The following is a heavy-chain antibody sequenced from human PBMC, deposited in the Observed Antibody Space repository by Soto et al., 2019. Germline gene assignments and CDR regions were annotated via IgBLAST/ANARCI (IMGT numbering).Heavy chain of an antibody. V-gene: IGHV3-74*01. CDR3: ATDQYNWNYYYYYGMDV. Sequence: GGSLRLSCTAPRFTFGSYWMHWVRQAPGKGLVWVSDINVDGTETWYADSVKGRFTISRDNDKKTLYLHMTGLRPDDTAVYYCATDQYNWNYYYYYGMDVWGQGTTVTVSS. D-gene: IGHD1-20*01. CDR2: INVDGTET. J-gene: IGHJ6*02. CDR1: RFTFGSYW.